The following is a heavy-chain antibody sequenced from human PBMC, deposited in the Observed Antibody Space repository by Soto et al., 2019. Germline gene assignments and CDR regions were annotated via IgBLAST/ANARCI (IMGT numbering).Heavy chain of an antibody. J-gene: IGHJ5*01. V-gene: IGHV4-30-4*01. CDR3: ARGRYCLTGRCFPNWFDS. D-gene: IGHD2-15*01. CDR1: GDSISSVDYF. Sequence: SETLSLTCSVSGDSISSVDYFWAWIRQPPGQALEYIGYIYKSATTYYNPSLESRVAISLDTSKSQFSLNVTSVTAADTAVYFCARGRYCLTGRCFPNWFDSWGQGTLVTVSS. CDR2: IYKSATT.